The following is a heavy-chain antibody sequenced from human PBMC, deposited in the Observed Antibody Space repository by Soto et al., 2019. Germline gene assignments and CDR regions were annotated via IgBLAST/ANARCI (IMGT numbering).Heavy chain of an antibody. V-gene: IGHV3-15*01. Sequence: EVHLVESGGGLVKPGGSLRLSCAASGFTFTNAWMSWVRQAPGKGLEWVGRIKRETDGGTTDYAAPVKGRFTITRDESKNTLYLQMNSLKTEDTAVYYCTTAATTVTTIDYWGQGTLVTVSS. D-gene: IGHD4-17*01. CDR2: IKRETDGGTT. CDR3: TTAATTVTTIDY. J-gene: IGHJ4*02. CDR1: GFTFTNAW.